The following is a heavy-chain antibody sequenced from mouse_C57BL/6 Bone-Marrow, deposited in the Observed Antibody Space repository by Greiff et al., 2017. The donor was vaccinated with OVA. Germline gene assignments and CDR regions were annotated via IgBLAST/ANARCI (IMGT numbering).Heavy chain of an antibody. V-gene: IGHV5-17*01. CDR1: GFTFSDYG. D-gene: IGHD2-3*01. Sequence: EVQLVESGGGLVKPGGSLKLSCAASGFTFSDYGIHWVRQAPEKGLEWVAYISSGSSTIYYADTVKGRFTISRDNAKNTLFLQMTSLRSEDTAMYYCARGDDGYPYYYAMDYWGQGTSVTVSS. J-gene: IGHJ4*01. CDR3: ARGDDGYPYYYAMDY. CDR2: ISSGSSTI.